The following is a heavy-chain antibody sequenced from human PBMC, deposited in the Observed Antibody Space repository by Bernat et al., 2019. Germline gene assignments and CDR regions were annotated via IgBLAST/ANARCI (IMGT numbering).Heavy chain of an antibody. CDR3: ARGRIAVAGRAWDY. Sequence: QVQLVQSGAEVKKPGASVKVSCKASGYTFTSYAMHWVRQAPGQRLEWMGWINAGNGNTKYSQKFQGRVTITRDTSASTAYMELSSLRSEDTAVYYCARGRIAVAGRAWDYWGQGTLVTVSS. CDR2: INAGNGNT. D-gene: IGHD6-19*01. CDR1: GYTFTSYA. V-gene: IGHV1-3*01. J-gene: IGHJ4*02.